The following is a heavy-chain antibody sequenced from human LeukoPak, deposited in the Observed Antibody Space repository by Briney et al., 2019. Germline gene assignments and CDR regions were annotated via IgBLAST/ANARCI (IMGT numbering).Heavy chain of an antibody. CDR2: IKQDGSEK. CDR3: ARALAGYHGFYYYYYMDV. V-gene: IGHV3-7*04. CDR1: GFTFSSYW. J-gene: IGHJ6*03. Sequence: GSLRLSCAASGFTFSSYWMSWVRQAPGKGLEWVANIKQDGSEKYYVDSVKGRFTISRDNAKNSLYLQMNSLRAEDTAVYYCARALAGYHGFYYYYYMDVWGKGTTVTVSS. D-gene: IGHD5-18*01.